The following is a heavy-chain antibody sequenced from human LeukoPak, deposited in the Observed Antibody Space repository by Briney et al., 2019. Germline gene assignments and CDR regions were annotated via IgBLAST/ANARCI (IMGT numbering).Heavy chain of an antibody. CDR2: IYYSGST. Sequence: SETLSLTCTVSGGSISSYYWSWIRQPPGKGLEWIGCIYYSGSTNYNPSLKSRVTISVDTSKNQFSLKLSSVTAADTAVYYCARQRADYYDSSGYYYAFDYWGQGTLVTVSS. J-gene: IGHJ4*02. CDR3: ARQRADYYDSSGYYYAFDY. CDR1: GGSISSYY. V-gene: IGHV4-59*08. D-gene: IGHD3-22*01.